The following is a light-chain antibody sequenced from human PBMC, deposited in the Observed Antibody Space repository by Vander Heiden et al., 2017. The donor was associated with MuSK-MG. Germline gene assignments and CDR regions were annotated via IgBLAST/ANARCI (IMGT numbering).Light chain of an antibody. CDR3: QQSDSTPQT. V-gene: IGKV1-39*01. Sequence: IHMTQSPSSLSASVGDRVTITCRASQSISSYLNWYQQKPGKAPKLLIYAASSLQSGVPSRFSGSGSGTDFTLTISRLQPENFATYYCQQSDSTPQTFGQGTKVEIK. J-gene: IGKJ1*01. CDR1: QSISSY. CDR2: AAS.